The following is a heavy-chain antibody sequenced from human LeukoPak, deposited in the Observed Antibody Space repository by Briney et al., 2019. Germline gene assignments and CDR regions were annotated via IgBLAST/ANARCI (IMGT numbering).Heavy chain of an antibody. D-gene: IGHD1-26*01. V-gene: IGHV4-39*07. J-gene: IGHJ4*02. CDR2: IYYSGST. CDR1: GGSISSSSYY. Sequence: SETLSLTCTVSGGSISSSSYYWGWIRQPPGKGLEWIGSIYYSGSTYYNPSLKSRVTISVDTSKNQFSLKLSSVTAADAAVYYCARSPRRELLFVYWGQGTLVTVSS. CDR3: ARSPRRELLFVY.